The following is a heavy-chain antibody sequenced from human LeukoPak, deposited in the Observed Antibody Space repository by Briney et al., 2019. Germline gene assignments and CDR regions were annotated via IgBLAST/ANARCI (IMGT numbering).Heavy chain of an antibody. CDR1: GGSISSYY. V-gene: IGHV4-59*12. Sequence: SETLSLTCTVSGGSISSYYWSWIRQPPGKGLEWIGYIYYSGSTNYNPSLKSRVTISVDTSKNQFSLKLSSVAAADTAVYYCARRWGIAAAGTSWFDPWGQGTLVTVSS. CDR2: IYYSGST. J-gene: IGHJ5*02. CDR3: ARRWGIAAAGTSWFDP. D-gene: IGHD6-13*01.